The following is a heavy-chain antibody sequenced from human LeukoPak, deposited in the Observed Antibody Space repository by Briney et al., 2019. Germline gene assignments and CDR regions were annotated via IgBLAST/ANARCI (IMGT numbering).Heavy chain of an antibody. CDR3: ARYSSSWFDY. V-gene: IGHV4-59*01. J-gene: IGHJ4*02. D-gene: IGHD6-13*01. Sequence: PSETLSLTCTVSGGSISSYYWSWLRQRPGKGLEWIGYIYYSGSTNYNPSLKSRVTISVDTSKNQFSLKLSSVTAADTAVYYCARYSSSWFDYWGQGTLVTVSS. CDR2: IYYSGST. CDR1: GGSISSYY.